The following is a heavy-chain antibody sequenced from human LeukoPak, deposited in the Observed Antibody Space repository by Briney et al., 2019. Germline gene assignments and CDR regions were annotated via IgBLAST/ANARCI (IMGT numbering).Heavy chain of an antibody. CDR2: IYYTGST. CDR1: GGSISSSSYY. CDR3: ARAASPLRYFDWLFYDY. Sequence: SETLSLTCTVSGGSISSSSYYWGWIRQPPGKGLEWIGSIYYTGSTYYNPSLKSRVTISVDTSKNQFSLKLSSVTAADTAVYYCARAASPLRYFDWLFYDYWGQGTLVTVSS. V-gene: IGHV4-39*01. J-gene: IGHJ4*02. D-gene: IGHD3-9*01.